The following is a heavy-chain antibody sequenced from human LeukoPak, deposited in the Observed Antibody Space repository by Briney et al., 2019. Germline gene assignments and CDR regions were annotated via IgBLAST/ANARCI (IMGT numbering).Heavy chain of an antibody. CDR2: IKQDGSEN. D-gene: IGHD3-22*01. Sequence: PGESLRLSCVVSGFTFSRYWMSWVRQAPGKGLEWVANIKQDGSENNYVDSVKGRFTISRDNAKKSLYLQMNSLRAEDTAVYYCARGLFNSYDMYFNLWGQGTLVTVSS. J-gene: IGHJ4*02. CDR3: ARGLFNSYDMYFNL. CDR1: GFTFSRYW. V-gene: IGHV3-7*01.